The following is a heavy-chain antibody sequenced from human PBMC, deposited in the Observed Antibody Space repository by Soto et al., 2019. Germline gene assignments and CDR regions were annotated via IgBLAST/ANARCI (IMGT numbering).Heavy chain of an antibody. J-gene: IGHJ4*02. CDR1: GGSISSYY. CDR3: ASQHYYDSSGYYVVY. CDR2: IYYSGST. V-gene: IGHV4-59*08. D-gene: IGHD3-22*01. Sequence: PSETLSLTCTVSGGSISSYYWSWIRQPPGKGLEWIGYIYYSGSTNYNPSLKSRVTISVDTSKNQFSLKLSSVTAADTAVNYCASQHYYDSSGYYVVYWGQGTLVTVSS.